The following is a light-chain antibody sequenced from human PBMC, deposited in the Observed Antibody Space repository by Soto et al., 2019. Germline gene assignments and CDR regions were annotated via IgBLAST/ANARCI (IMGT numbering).Light chain of an antibody. J-gene: IGKJ1*01. CDR1: QSISSW. CDR2: DAS. CDR3: QQYNSYSET. V-gene: IGKV1-5*01. Sequence: DIQMTQSPSTLSASVGDRVTITCRASQSISSWLAWYQQKPGKAPKLLIYDASSLESGVPSRFRGSGSGTEFTLTISSLQPVDFATYYCQQYNSYSETFGQGTKVDIK.